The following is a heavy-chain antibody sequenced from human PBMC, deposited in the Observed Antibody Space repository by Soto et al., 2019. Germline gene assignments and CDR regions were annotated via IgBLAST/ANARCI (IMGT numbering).Heavy chain of an antibody. CDR2: INPSGGST. CDR1: GYTFTSYY. CDR3: TRVFNPGDRGGDCYTLDY. D-gene: IGHD2-21*02. Sequence: ASVKVSCKASGYTFTSYYMHWVRQAPGQGLEWMGIINPSGGSTSYAQKFQGRVTMTRDTSTSTVYMELSSLRSEDTAVYYCTRVFNPGDRGGDCYTLDYWGQGTLVTVSS. V-gene: IGHV1-46*01. J-gene: IGHJ4*02.